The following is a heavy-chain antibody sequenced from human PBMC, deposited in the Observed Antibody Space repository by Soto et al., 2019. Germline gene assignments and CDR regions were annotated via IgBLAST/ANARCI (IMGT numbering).Heavy chain of an antibody. CDR1: GFTFSDYY. CDR3: ITSHPDIVLVYYMDV. CDR2: ISSSGSTI. J-gene: IGHJ6*03. D-gene: IGHD2-8*02. V-gene: IGHV3-11*01. Sequence: QVQLVESGGGLVKPGGSLRLSCAASGFTFSDYYMSWIRQAPGKGLEWVSYISSSGSTIYYADSVKGRFTISRDKAKNSLYLQMNSLIAEYTDVFYFITSHPDIVLVYYMDVRGHGTTVTVCS.